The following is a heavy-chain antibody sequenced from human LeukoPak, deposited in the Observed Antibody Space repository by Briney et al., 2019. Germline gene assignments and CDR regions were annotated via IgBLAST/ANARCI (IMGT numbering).Heavy chain of an antibody. Sequence: PSETLSLTCAVYGGSFSGYYWSWIRQPPGKGLEWIGEINHSGSTYYNPSLKSRVTISVDTSKNQFSLKLSSVTAADTAVYYCARGYASSFDYWGQGTLVTVSS. V-gene: IGHV4-34*01. CDR1: GGSFSGYY. J-gene: IGHJ4*02. CDR3: ARGYASSFDY. D-gene: IGHD2-8*01. CDR2: INHSGST.